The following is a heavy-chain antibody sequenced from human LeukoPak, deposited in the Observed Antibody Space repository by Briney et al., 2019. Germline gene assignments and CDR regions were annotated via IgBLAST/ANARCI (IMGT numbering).Heavy chain of an antibody. J-gene: IGHJ4*02. V-gene: IGHV3-33*01. Sequence: GGSLRLSCAVSRFTFSRYGMHWVCQAPGKGLEWVAVIWNDGSNKYYADSVKGRFTISRDNSKNTLYLQMNSLRAEDTDVYYCAAQYSSTWYAGSYWGQGTLVTVSS. D-gene: IGHD6-13*01. CDR1: RFTFSRYG. CDR2: IWNDGSNK. CDR3: AAQYSSTWYAGSY.